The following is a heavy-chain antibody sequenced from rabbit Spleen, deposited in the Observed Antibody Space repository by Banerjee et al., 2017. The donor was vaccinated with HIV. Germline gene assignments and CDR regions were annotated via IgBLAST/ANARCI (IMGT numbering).Heavy chain of an antibody. CDR3: ARYYIFYGMDL. J-gene: IGHJ6*01. CDR2: IYTGRGGT. V-gene: IGHV1S7*01. D-gene: IGHD4-1*01. Sequence: QQLVETGGGLVQPGGSLTLSCKTSGFDFSSYSMSWVRQAPGKGLEWIGAIYTGRGGTDYANWVNGRFTISSDNAQYTVDLQMNSLTAADTATYFCARYYIFYGMDLWGPGTLVTVS. CDR1: GFDFSSYS.